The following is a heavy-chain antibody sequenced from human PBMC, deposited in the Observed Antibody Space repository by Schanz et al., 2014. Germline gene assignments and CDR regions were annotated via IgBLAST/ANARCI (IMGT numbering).Heavy chain of an antibody. CDR3: AKDMARGGYNWVFDS. J-gene: IGHJ4*02. D-gene: IGHD5-12*01. Sequence: EVRLVESGGGLVKPGGSLRLSCAVSGLTVGDAWMSWVRQAPGKGLEWVARIKSKSDGGTTDYAAPVQGRFSVSRDGSKNTLFLQMNSLRAEDTAIYYCAKDMARGGYNWVFDSWGQGTLVTVSS. V-gene: IGHV3-15*01. CDR1: GLTVGDAW. CDR2: IKSKSDGGTT.